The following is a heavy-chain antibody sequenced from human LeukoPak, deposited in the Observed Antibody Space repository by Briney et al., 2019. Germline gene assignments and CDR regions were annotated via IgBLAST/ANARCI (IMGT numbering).Heavy chain of an antibody. CDR2: ISSSGSTI. V-gene: IGHV3-48*03. Sequence: GGSLRLTCAASGFTSSSYEMNWVRQAPGKGLEWVSYISSSGSTIYYADSVKGRFTISRDNAKNSLYLQMNSLRAEDTAVYYCARTGSSQDAFDIWGQGTMVTVSS. CDR1: GFTSSSYE. CDR3: ARTGSSQDAFDI. J-gene: IGHJ3*02. D-gene: IGHD3-10*01.